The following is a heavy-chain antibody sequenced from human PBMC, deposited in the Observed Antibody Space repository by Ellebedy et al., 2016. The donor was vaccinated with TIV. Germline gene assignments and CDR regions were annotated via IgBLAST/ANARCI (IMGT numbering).Heavy chain of an antibody. CDR2: IDYSGST. Sequence: ESLKISCAASGFTVSSNYLTWFRQPPGKGLEWIGHIDYSGSTNYNPSLKSRVTISVDTSKNQFSLKLSSVSAADTAVYYCARSCTHALCYNYWGQGTLVTVSS. D-gene: IGHD2-8*01. CDR3: ARSCTHALCYNY. CDR1: GFTVSSNY. J-gene: IGHJ4*02. V-gene: IGHV4-59*02.